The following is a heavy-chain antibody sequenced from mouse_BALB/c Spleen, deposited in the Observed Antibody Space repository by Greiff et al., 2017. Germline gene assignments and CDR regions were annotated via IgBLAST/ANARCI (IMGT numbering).Heavy chain of an antibody. CDR1: GFTFSSYA. J-gene: IGHJ1*01. CDR3: ARGGFITTAHWYFEV. D-gene: IGHD1-2*01. Sequence: EVMLVESGGGLVKPGGSLKLSCAASGFTFSSYAMSWVRQTPEKRLEWVASISSGGSTYYPDSVKGRFTISRDNARNILYLQMSSLRSEDTAMYYCARGGFITTAHWYFEVWGAGTTVTVSS. CDR2: ISSGGST. V-gene: IGHV5-6-5*01.